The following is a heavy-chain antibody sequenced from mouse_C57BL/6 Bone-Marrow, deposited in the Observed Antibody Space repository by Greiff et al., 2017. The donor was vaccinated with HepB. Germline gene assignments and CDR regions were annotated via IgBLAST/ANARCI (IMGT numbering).Heavy chain of an antibody. D-gene: IGHD2-4*01. CDR1: GFYINDYY. V-gene: IGHV14-1*01. CDR3: TFYDYDKVMDY. J-gene: IGHJ4*01. CDR2: IDPEDGDT. Sequence: EVQLQQSGAELVRPGASVKLSCTASGFYINDYYMHWVKQRPEQGLEWIGRIDPEDGDTEYAPKFQGKATMTADPSSNTAYLQLSSLTSEDTAVYYCTFYDYDKVMDYWGQGTSVTVSS.